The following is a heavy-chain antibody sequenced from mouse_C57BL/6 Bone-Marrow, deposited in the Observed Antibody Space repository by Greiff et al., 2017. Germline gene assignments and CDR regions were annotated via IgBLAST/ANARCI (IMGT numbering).Heavy chain of an antibody. CDR1: GFTFSSYT. D-gene: IGHD1-1*01. V-gene: IGHV5-9*01. CDR2: ISGGGGNT. J-gene: IGHJ1*03. Sequence: EVKLMESGGGLVKPGGSLKLSCAASGFTFSSYTMSWVRQTPEKRLQWVAAISGGGGNTYYPDSVKGRFTISRDNAKTFLSLQMGSLRSEDTALYYCSRQVTTVLATKYFDVWGTGPTVTVSS. CDR3: SRQVTTVLATKYFDV.